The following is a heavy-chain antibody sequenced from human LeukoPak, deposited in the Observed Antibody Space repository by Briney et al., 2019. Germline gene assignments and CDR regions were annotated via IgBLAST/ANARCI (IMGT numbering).Heavy chain of an antibody. Sequence: PGGSLRLSCAASGFTFSSYAMSWVRQAPGKGLEWVSAISGSGGSTYYADSVKGRFTISRDNSKNTLYLQMNSLRAEDTAVYYCAKDKRASIAARSIVDYWGQGTLVTVSS. CDR2: ISGSGGST. V-gene: IGHV3-23*01. CDR1: GFTFSSYA. CDR3: AKDKRASIAARSIVDY. D-gene: IGHD6-6*01. J-gene: IGHJ4*02.